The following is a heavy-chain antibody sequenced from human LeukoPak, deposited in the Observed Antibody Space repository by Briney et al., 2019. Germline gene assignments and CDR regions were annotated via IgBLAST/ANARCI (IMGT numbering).Heavy chain of an antibody. V-gene: IGHV4-39*07. CDR3: ARDRSGYGGMDV. Sequence: SETLSLTCTVSGGSISSSSYYWGWIRQPPGKGLEWTGSIYYSGSTYYNPSLKSRVTISVDTSKNQFSLKLSSVTAADTAVYYCARDRSGYGGMDVWGQGTTVTVSS. D-gene: IGHD5-12*01. CDR1: GGSISSSSYY. J-gene: IGHJ6*02. CDR2: IYYSGST.